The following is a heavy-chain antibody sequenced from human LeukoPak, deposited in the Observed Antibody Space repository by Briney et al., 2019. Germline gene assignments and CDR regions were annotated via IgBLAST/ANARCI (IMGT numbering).Heavy chain of an antibody. J-gene: IGHJ5*02. D-gene: IGHD2-15*01. Sequence: SQTLSLTCTVSGGSISSGGYYWSWIRQHPGKGLEWIGYIYHSGSTYYNPSLKSRVTISVDTSKNQFSLKLSSVTAADTAVYYCARDRLYCSGGSCYSGWFDPWGQGTLVTVSS. CDR1: GGSISSGGYY. V-gene: IGHV4-31*03. CDR3: ARDRLYCSGGSCYSGWFDP. CDR2: IYHSGST.